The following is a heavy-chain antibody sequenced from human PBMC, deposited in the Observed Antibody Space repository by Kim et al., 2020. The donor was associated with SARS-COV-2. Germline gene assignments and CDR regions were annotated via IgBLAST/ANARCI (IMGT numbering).Heavy chain of an antibody. CDR3: ARGGGYSYGYYYFDY. D-gene: IGHD5-18*01. CDR1: GYTFTGYY. V-gene: IGHV1-2*02. Sequence: ASVKVSCKASGYTFTGYYMHWVRQAPGQGLEWMGWINPNSGGTNYAQKFQGRVTMTRDTSISTAYMELSRLRSDDTAVYYCARGGGYSYGYYYFDYWGQGTLVTVSS. CDR2: INPNSGGT. J-gene: IGHJ4*02.